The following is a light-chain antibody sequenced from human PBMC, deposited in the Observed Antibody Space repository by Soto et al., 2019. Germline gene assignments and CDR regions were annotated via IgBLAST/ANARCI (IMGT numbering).Light chain of an antibody. CDR1: SSDVGRYNY. CDR2: EVS. V-gene: IGLV2-14*01. J-gene: IGLJ3*02. Sequence: QSVLTQPASVSESPGQSITISCTGTSSDVGRYNYVSWYQQHPGKAPKLKIYEVSNRPSGVSNRFSGSKSGDTASLTISGLQADDEADYYCSSFTASTTWVFGGGTKLTVL. CDR3: SSFTASTTWV.